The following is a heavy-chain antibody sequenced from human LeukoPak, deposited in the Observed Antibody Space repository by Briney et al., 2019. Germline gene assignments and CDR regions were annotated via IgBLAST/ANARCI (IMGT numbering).Heavy chain of an antibody. CDR2: MSGSGSIT. CDR3: AKQLGYCSDGSCYFPY. J-gene: IGHJ4*02. Sequence: GGSLRLSCAASGFTISIYTMSWVRQAPGKGLECVSTMSGSGSITRYADSVKGRFIISRDNSKNTLYLQMNSLRAEDTAIYYCAKQLGYCSDGSCYFPYWGQGTLVTVSS. CDR1: GFTISIYT. D-gene: IGHD2-15*01. V-gene: IGHV3-23*01.